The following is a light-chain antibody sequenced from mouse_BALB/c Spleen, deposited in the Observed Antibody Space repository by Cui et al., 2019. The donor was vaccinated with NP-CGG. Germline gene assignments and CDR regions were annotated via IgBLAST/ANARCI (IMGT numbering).Light chain of an antibody. J-gene: IGLJ3*01. CDR2: GTN. CDR3: ALWYSNHWI. V-gene: IGLV1*01. Sequence: LTQASALSTSPRETGTLTCRSSTGAVTTSNYANWVQEKPDHLFTGLIGGTNNRAPGFPARFSGSLIGDKSALTITGAQTEYEAIYFCALWYSNHWIFGSGTKVTVL. CDR1: TGAVTTSNY.